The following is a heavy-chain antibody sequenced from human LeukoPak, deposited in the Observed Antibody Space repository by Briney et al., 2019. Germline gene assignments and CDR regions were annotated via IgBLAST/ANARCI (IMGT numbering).Heavy chain of an antibody. D-gene: IGHD6-19*01. CDR3: ARHVVAVAGTNPYYYYYMDV. V-gene: IGHV4-39*01. Sequence: PSETLSLTCTVSGGSISSSSYYWGWIRQPPGKGLEWIGSIYYSGSTYYNPSLKSRVTISVDTSKNQFSLKLSSVTAADTAVYYCARHVVAVAGTNPYYYYYMDVWGKGTTVTVSS. CDR2: IYYSGST. J-gene: IGHJ6*03. CDR1: GGSISSSSYY.